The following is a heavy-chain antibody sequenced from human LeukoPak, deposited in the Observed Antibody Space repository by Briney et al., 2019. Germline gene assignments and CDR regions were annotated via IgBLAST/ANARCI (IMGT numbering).Heavy chain of an antibody. D-gene: IGHD3-3*01. CDR2: INHSGST. V-gene: IGHV4-30-4*08. CDR1: GGSISSGDYY. J-gene: IGHJ4*02. Sequence: SQTLSLTCTVSGGSISSGDYYWSWIRQPPGKGLEWIGEINHSGSTNYNPSLKSRVTISVDTSKNQFSLKLSSVTAADTAVYYCARKRITIFGVSRGFDYWGQGTLVTVSS. CDR3: ARKRITIFGVSRGFDY.